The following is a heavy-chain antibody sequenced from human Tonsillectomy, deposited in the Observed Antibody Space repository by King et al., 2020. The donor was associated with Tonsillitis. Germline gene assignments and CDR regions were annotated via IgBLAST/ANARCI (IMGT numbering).Heavy chain of an antibody. D-gene: IGHD3-16*01. J-gene: IGHJ4*02. CDR1: GFTFSSFW. CDR3: TKDQRFG. V-gene: IGHV3-74*03. Sequence: VQLVESGGDLVQPGGSLRLSCAASGFTFSSFWMHWVRQAPGKGLVWVSRISPDGRSTTYADTVEGRFTISRDNATNTPFLQMNSLSGEDTAMYSCTKDQRFGWGQGTLVTVSS. CDR2: ISPDGRST.